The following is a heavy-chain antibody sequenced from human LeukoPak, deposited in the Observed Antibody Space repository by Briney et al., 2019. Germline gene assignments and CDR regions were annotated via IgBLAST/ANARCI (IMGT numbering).Heavy chain of an antibody. Sequence: ASVKVSCKASGYTFTSYGISWVRQAPGQGLEWMGWISAYNGNTNYAQKLQGRVTMTTDTSTSTAYMELRSLRSDDAAVYYCASTPYSSGWYYFDYWGQGTLVTVSS. CDR3: ASTPYSSGWYYFDY. V-gene: IGHV1-18*01. CDR1: GYTFTSYG. J-gene: IGHJ4*02. D-gene: IGHD6-19*01. CDR2: ISAYNGNT.